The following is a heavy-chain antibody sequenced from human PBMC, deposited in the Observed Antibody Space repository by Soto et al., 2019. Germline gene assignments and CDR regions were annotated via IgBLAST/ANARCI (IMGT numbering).Heavy chain of an antibody. CDR2: IKEEGSEK. Sequence: PGGSLRLSCAASGFTFSSYWMNWVRQAPGGGLEWVANIKEEGSEKTYVDSVEGRFTISRDNAKNSLDLQMNSLRAGDTAVYYCARGPLDYWGQGTLVTVSS. J-gene: IGHJ4*02. CDR3: ARGPLDY. V-gene: IGHV3-7*03. CDR1: GFTFSSYW.